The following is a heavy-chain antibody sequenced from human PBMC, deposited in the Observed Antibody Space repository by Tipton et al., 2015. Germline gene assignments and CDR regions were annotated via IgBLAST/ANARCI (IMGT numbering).Heavy chain of an antibody. CDR1: GGSMSNYY. CDR2: IRNSKYT. D-gene: IGHD5-24*01. J-gene: IGHJ6*02. Sequence: TLSLTCTVSGGSMSNYYWNWIRQSPGKGLEWIGYIRNSKYTFYNPSLESRVTISVDTSKTQFSLKLSSVTAADTAVYYCARDLEHGMDVWGQGTTVTVSS. V-gene: IGHV4-59*01. CDR3: ARDLEHGMDV.